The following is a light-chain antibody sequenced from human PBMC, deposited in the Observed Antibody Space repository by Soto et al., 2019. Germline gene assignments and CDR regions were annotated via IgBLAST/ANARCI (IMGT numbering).Light chain of an antibody. CDR1: SSNIGTNS. J-gene: IGLJ1*01. CDR3: AAWDDSLNGYV. V-gene: IGLV1-44*01. CDR2: NNN. Sequence: QSVLTQPPSVSAAPGQKVTISCSGSSSNIGTNSVSWYQQLPGTAPKLLIYNNNQRPSGVPDRFSGSKSGTSASLAISGLQSEDEADYYCAAWDDSLNGYVFGTGTKVTVL.